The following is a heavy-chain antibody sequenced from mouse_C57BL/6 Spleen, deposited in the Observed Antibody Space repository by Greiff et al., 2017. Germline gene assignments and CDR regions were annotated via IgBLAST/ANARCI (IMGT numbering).Heavy chain of an antibody. D-gene: IGHD2-4*01. Sequence: VQLQQSGAELVKPGASVKISCKASGYAFSSYWMNWVKQRPGKGLEWIGQIYPGDGDTNYNGKFKGKATLTADKSSSTAYMQLSSLTSEDSAVYFCARGDDYDGAWFAYWGQGTLVTVSA. CDR2: IYPGDGDT. CDR1: GYAFSSYW. V-gene: IGHV1-80*01. CDR3: ARGDDYDGAWFAY. J-gene: IGHJ3*01.